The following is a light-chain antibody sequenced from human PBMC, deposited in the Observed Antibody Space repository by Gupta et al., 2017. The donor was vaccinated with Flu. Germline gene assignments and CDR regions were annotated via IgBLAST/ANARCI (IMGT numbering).Light chain of an antibody. J-gene: IGKJ4*01. CDR1: QSIGTY. CDR2: ASS. CDR3: QQRSNWPLT. Sequence: ESVLTHSPAPLSLSPGEGATLSCSPSQSIGTYFAWYQQKPGQAPRLLIYASSTRATGIPARFSGSGSGADFTLTISRLEPEDFALYYCQQRSNWPLTFGGGTKVEIK. V-gene: IGKV3-11*01.